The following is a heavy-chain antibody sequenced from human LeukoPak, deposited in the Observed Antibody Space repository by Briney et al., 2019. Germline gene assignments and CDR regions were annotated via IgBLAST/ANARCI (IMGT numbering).Heavy chain of an antibody. CDR2: IYPGDSDT. V-gene: IGHV5-51*01. CDR1: GYRFISYW. Sequence: GESLKISCKGSGYRFISYWIGWVRQMPGKGLEWMGIIYPGDSDTRYSPSFQGQVTISADKSISTAYLQWSSLKASDTAMYYCARQLNWNDDAFDIWGQGTMVTVSS. J-gene: IGHJ3*02. CDR3: ARQLNWNDDAFDI. D-gene: IGHD1-1*01.